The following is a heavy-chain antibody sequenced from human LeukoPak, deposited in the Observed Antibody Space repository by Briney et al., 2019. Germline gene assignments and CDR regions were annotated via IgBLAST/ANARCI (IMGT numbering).Heavy chain of an antibody. CDR2: ISWNSGSI. Sequence: GRSLRLSCAASGFTFDDYAMHGVRQAPGKGLEWVSGISWNSGSIGYADSVKGRFTISRDNAKNSLYLQMNSLRAEDTALYYCAKADTAMVIGGYYFDYWGQGTLVTVSS. CDR3: AKADTAMVIGGYYFDY. V-gene: IGHV3-9*01. D-gene: IGHD5-18*01. J-gene: IGHJ4*02. CDR1: GFTFDDYA.